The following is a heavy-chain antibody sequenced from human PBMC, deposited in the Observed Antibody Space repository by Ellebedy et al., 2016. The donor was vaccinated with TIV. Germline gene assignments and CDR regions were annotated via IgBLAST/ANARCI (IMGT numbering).Heavy chain of an antibody. Sequence: PGGSLRLSCAASGFTFSRYVMSWVRQAPGKGLEWVSGISGSGDTTYYTESVKGRFTISRDNSKNTLYLQMNSLRAEDTAVYYCARDGDGATQAPYEYWGQGTLVTVSS. D-gene: IGHD1-26*01. CDR3: ARDGDGATQAPYEY. J-gene: IGHJ4*02. V-gene: IGHV3-23*01. CDR2: ISGSGDTT. CDR1: GFTFSRYV.